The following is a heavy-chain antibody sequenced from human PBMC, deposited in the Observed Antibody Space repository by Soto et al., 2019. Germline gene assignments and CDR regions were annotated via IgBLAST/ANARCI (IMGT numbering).Heavy chain of an antibody. V-gene: IGHV3-30*18. Sequence: LRLSCAASGFTFSSYGMHWVRQAPGKGLEWVAVISYDGSNKYYADSVKGRFTISRDNSKNTLYLQMNSLRAEDTAVYYCAKDGLVGATGDFDYWGQGTLVTVSS. CDR3: AKDGLVGATGDFDY. D-gene: IGHD1-26*01. J-gene: IGHJ4*02. CDR1: GFTFSSYG. CDR2: ISYDGSNK.